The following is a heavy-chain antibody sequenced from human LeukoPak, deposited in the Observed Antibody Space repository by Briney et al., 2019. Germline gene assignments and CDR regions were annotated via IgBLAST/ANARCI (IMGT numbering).Heavy chain of an antibody. CDR3: ARAASSGWWGEFDY. CDR1: LFTFSIYA. J-gene: IGHJ4*02. V-gene: IGHV3-30*01. Sequence: PGGSLRLSCASSLFTFSIYAMHWVRQAPGKGLEGGAVISYDGSNKYYADSVQGRFTISRDNSKNTLYLQMNSLRAEDTAVYYCARAASSGWWGEFDYWGQGTLVTVSS. D-gene: IGHD6-19*01. CDR2: ISYDGSNK.